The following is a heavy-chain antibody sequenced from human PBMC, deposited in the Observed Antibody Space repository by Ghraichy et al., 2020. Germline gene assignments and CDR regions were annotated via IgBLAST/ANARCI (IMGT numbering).Heavy chain of an antibody. Sequence: GGSLRLSCAASEFTFSSHWMHWVRQAPGKGLVWISRINSDGSGPKYADSVRGRFTITRDNAKNTLYLQMNTLRAEDTAVYYCVRDGRTTWDHVYHGMDVWGQGTTVTVSS. CDR3: VRDGRTTWDHVYHGMDV. V-gene: IGHV3-74*03. CDR2: INSDGSGP. J-gene: IGHJ6*02. CDR1: EFTFSSHW. D-gene: IGHD4-17*01.